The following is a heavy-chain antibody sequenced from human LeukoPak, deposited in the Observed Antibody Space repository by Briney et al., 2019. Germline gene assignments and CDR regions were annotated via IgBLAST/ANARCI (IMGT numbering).Heavy chain of an antibody. D-gene: IGHD3-16*01. Sequence: GSLRLSCAGSGFTFNTYGMNWVRQAPGKGLEWIGEINHSGSTNYNPSLKSRVTISVDTSKNQFSLTLSSVTAADTAVYYCARGGGFYYMDVWNNGTTVTISS. CDR1: GFTFNTYG. J-gene: IGHJ6*03. V-gene: IGHV4-34*01. CDR3: ARGGGFYYMDV. CDR2: INHSGST.